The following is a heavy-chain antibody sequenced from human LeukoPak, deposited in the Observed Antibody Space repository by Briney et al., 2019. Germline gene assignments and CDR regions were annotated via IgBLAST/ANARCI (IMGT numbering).Heavy chain of an antibody. D-gene: IGHD2-8*02. V-gene: IGHV4-39*01. CDR3: ARLRTGGTSYVRGDWFDP. CDR2: IYYSGST. Sequence: SETLSLTCNVSGGSISIATYSWFWIRQPPGTVLEWIGNIYYSGSTNYNPSLKSRLTISVDTSKNQFSLKLSSVAAADTAVYHCARLRTGGTSYVRGDWFDPWGQGTLVTVSS. J-gene: IGHJ5*02. CDR1: GGSISIATYS.